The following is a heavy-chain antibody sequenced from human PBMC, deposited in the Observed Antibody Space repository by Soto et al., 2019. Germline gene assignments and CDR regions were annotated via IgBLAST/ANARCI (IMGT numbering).Heavy chain of an antibody. CDR1: GVSVTSASFY. J-gene: IGHJ5*02. Sequence: SETLSLTCTVSGVSVTSASFYWNWIRQPPGKALAWIGFISYIGSTNSNPSLRSRVTISVDTSKNQFSLKLNSVTAADTAVYFCARGDAIKWFDPWGQGTPVTVSS. V-gene: IGHV4-61*01. CDR3: ARGDAIKWFDP. CDR2: ISYIGST. D-gene: IGHD2-2*01.